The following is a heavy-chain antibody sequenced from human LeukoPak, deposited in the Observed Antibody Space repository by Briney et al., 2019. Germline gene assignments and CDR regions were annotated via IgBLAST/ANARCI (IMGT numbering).Heavy chain of an antibody. J-gene: IGHJ6*02. D-gene: IGHD3-3*01. V-gene: IGHV1-46*01. CDR1: GYTFTSYY. CDR2: INPSGGST. Sequence: VASVKVSCKASGYTFTSYYMHWVRQAPGQGLEWMGIINPSGGSTSYAQKFQGRVTMTRDTSTSTVYMELSSLRSEDTAVYYCARGGQNDFWSGYYYLLATSIYGMDVWGQGTTVTVSS. CDR3: ARGGQNDFWSGYYYLLATSIYGMDV.